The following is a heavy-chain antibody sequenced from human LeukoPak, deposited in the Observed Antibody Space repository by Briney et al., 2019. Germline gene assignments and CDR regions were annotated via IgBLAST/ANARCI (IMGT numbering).Heavy chain of an antibody. Sequence: GGSLRLSCAASGFTFSDYYMSWIRQAPGKGLEWGSYTGSRCSTIYYADSVKGRFTISRDNAKTSLYPQMNSLRAEDTAVYHCARARYVGVTTAGDSDSWGQGTLVTVSS. J-gene: IGHJ4*02. CDR2: TGSRCSTI. CDR3: ARARYVGVTTAGDSDS. V-gene: IGHV3-11*01. CDR1: GFTFSDYY. D-gene: IGHD1-26*01.